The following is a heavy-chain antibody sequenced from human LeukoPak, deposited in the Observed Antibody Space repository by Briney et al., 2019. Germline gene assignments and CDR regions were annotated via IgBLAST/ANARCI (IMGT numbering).Heavy chain of an antibody. J-gene: IGHJ3*02. CDR2: INPNSGGT. D-gene: IGHD6-6*01. CDR1: GYTFTGYY. V-gene: IGHV1-2*02. CDR3: AFRSSSSRASMDAFDI. Sequence: GASVKVSCKASGYTFTGYYMHWVRQAPGQGLEWMGWINPNSGGTNYAQKFQGRVTMTRDTSISTAYMELSRLRSDDTAVYYCAFRSSSSRASMDAFDIWGQGTMVTVSS.